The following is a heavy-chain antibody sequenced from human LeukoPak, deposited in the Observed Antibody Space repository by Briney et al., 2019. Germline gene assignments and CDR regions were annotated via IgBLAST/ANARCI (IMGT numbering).Heavy chain of an antibody. CDR1: GFTFSSYA. D-gene: IGHD3-10*01. J-gene: IGHJ4*02. CDR3: ARPTNELMVRGVPFDY. CDR2: ISYDGSNK. V-gene: IGHV3-30-3*01. Sequence: PGGSLRLSCAASGFTFSSYAMHWVRQAPGKGLEWVAVISYDGSNKYYADSVKGRFTISRDNSKNTLYLQMNSLRAEDTAVYYCARPTNELMVRGVPFDYWGQGTLVTVSS.